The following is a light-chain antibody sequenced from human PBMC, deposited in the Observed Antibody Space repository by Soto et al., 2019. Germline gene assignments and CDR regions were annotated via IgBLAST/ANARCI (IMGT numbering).Light chain of an antibody. CDR2: GAS. Sequence: DIQITQSPSSLSASVGDRVTITCRASQFISDYLHWYQHVPGKAPKLLIYGASNLQSGVPSRFSGSGSGTDFTCTISSLQPEDVATFYCQQTYSTPRYTFGQGTKVEIK. CDR3: QQTYSTPRYT. CDR1: QFISDY. V-gene: IGKV1-39*01. J-gene: IGKJ2*01.